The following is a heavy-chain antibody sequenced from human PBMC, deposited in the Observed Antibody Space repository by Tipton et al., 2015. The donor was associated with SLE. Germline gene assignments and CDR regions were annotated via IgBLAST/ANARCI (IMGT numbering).Heavy chain of an antibody. Sequence: TLSLTCTVSGGSISSYYWSWIRQPPGKGLEWIGYIYYSGSTNYNPSLKSRVTTSVDTSKNQFSLKLSSVTAADTAVYYCARDLGSSGPFDYWGQGTLVTVSS. CDR3: ARDLGSSGPFDY. CDR1: GGSISSYY. D-gene: IGHD6-13*01. V-gene: IGHV4-59*01. CDR2: IYYSGST. J-gene: IGHJ4*02.